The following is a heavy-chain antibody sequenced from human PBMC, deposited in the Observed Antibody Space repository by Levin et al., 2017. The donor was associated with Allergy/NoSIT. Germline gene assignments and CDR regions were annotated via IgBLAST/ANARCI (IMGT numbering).Heavy chain of an antibody. V-gene: IGHV3-53*01. CDR2: IYSDGSA. J-gene: IGHJ4*02. Sequence: QTGGSLRLSCAASGFTVSTHYMTWVRQAPGKGLECLSVIYSDGSAYYADSVKGRFTISRDNSKNTLSLQMNSLRAEDTAVYYCTKGHYSGVYQWGQGTLVTVSS. CDR1: GFTVSTHY. CDR3: TKGHYSGVYQ. D-gene: IGHD6-13*01.